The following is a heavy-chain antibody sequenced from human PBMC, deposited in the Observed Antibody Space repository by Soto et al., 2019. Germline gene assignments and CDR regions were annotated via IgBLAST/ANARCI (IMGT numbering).Heavy chain of an antibody. D-gene: IGHD3-16*01. J-gene: IGHJ3*02. CDR1: GFSFSDYS. Sequence: EVQLVESGGGLVKPGGSLRLSCAATGFSFSDYSMTWVRQAPGKGLEWVSSISSTSHYIFYADSLRGRFTISRDNAKNSLFLQMDSLRAEDTAVYFCAREVDTSLGKEAVDIWGQGTMVTVSS. V-gene: IGHV3-21*01. CDR3: AREVDTSLGKEAVDI. CDR2: ISSTSHYI.